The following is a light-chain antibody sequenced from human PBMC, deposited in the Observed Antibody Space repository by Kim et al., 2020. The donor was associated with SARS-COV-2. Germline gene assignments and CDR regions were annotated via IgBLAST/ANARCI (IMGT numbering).Light chain of an antibody. J-gene: IGKJ2*01. CDR2: DAS. CDR3: QQYNSYSYT. V-gene: IGKV1-5*01. Sequence: SASVGDRVTITCRASQSISSWLAWYQQKPGKAPKLLIYDASSLESGVPSRFSGSGYGTEFTLTISSLQPDDFATYYCQQYNSYSYTFGQGTKLEI. CDR1: QSISSW.